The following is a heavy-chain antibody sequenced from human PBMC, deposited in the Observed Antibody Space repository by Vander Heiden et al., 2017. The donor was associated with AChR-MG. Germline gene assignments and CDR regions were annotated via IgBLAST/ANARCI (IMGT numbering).Heavy chain of an antibody. D-gene: IGHD7-27*01. CDR3: ARVVNGENYGMDV. Sequence: QVHLVESGGGVVQPGRSLRLSFAASTFTFSSYTIHWVRQAPGKGLEWVAVISYDGTNKYYADSVKGRFTISRDNSKNTLYLQMNSLRTEDTAVYYCARVVNGENYGMDVWGQGTTVTVSS. V-gene: IGHV3-30-3*01. CDR1: TFTFSSYT. J-gene: IGHJ6*02. CDR2: ISYDGTNK.